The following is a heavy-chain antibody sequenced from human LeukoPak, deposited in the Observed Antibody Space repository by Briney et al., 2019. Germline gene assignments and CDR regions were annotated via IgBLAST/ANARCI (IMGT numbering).Heavy chain of an antibody. CDR3: ARPHDYHDFFFDY. CDR1: GFTFSDYY. D-gene: IGHD4-17*01. CDR2: ISSSGSTI. V-gene: IGHV3-11*04. Sequence: GGSLRLSCAASGFTFSDYYMSWIRQAPGKGLEWVSYISSSGSTIYYAGSVKGRFTISRDNAKNSLYLQMNSLRAEDTAVYYCARPHDYHDFFFDYWGQGTLVTVSS. J-gene: IGHJ4*02.